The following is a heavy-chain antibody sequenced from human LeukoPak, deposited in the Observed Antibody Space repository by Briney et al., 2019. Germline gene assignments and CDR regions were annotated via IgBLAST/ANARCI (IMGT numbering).Heavy chain of an antibody. J-gene: IGHJ4*02. CDR2: ISWNSGSI. CDR1: GFTFDDYA. CDR3: AKVGYDFWSGYYTLDY. D-gene: IGHD3-3*01. Sequence: PGGSLRLSCAASGFTFDDYAMPWVRQAPGKGLEWVSGISWNSGSIGYADSVKGRFTISRDNAKNSLYLQMNSLRAEDTALYYCAKVGYDFWSGYYTLDYWGQGTLVTVSS. V-gene: IGHV3-9*01.